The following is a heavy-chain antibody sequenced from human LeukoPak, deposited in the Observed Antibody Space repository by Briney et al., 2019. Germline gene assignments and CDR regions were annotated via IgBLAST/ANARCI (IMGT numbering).Heavy chain of an antibody. CDR1: GFVFSSYW. CDR2: IYTDGSYT. Sequence: GGSLRLSCAASGFVFSSYWMHWVRQAPGKGLVWVSRIYTDGSYTNYADSVKGRFTISRDNAKNTLSLHMNSLRAEDMAVYYCARGDNESLDHWGQGTLVTVSS. J-gene: IGHJ4*02. CDR3: ARGDNESLDH. D-gene: IGHD2-15*01. V-gene: IGHV3-74*01.